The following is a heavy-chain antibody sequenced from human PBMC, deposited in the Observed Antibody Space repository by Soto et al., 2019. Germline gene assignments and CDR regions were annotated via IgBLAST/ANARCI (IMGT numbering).Heavy chain of an antibody. V-gene: IGHV1-69*13. CDR3: ASLGYSSGWYLAGVDY. D-gene: IGHD6-19*01. CDR2: IIPIFGTA. CDR1: GGTFSSYA. J-gene: IGHJ4*02. Sequence: ASVKVSCKASGGTFSSYAISWVRQAPGQGLEWMGGIIPIFGTANYAQKFQGRVTITEDESTSTAYMELSSLRSEDTAVYYCASLGYSSGWYLAGVDYWGQGTLVTVSS.